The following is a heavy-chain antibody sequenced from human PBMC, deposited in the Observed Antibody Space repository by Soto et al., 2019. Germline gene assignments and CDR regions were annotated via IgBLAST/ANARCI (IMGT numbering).Heavy chain of an antibody. Sequence: QVQLQESGPGLVRPSETLSLTCTVAGDSVSSGSHHWNWIRQAPGKGLEWIGSIYFTGRTNHNPSLKSRVTSSVDTSKNHLSLNLTSVTAADTAVYYCARDLVAIGGRVYAFDLWGQGTMVTVSS. V-gene: IGHV4-61*03. D-gene: IGHD2-21*01. CDR3: ARDLVAIGGRVYAFDL. CDR2: IYFTGRT. J-gene: IGHJ3*01. CDR1: GDSVSSGSHH.